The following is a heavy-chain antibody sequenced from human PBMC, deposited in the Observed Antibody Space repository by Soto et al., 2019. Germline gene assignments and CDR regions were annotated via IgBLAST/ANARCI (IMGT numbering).Heavy chain of an antibody. CDR3: AHGSSIVGAPAFDY. CDR2: FYWDDDR. V-gene: IGHV2-5*02. D-gene: IGHD1-26*01. J-gene: IGHJ4*02. Sequence: SGPTLVNPTRTLTLTCSFSGFSLSTSGVGVGWIRQAPGKALEWLTLFYWDDDRRYNPSLKSRLTFAKDTSRNQVVLTMTNMDPVDTATYYCAHGSSIVGAPAFDYWGQGILVTVSS. CDR1: GFSLSTSGVG.